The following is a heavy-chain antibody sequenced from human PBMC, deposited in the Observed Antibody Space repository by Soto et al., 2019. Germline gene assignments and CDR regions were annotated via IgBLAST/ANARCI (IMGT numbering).Heavy chain of an antibody. CDR1: GGTFSSYT. Sequence: QVQLVQSGAEVKKPGSSVKVSCKASGGTFSSYTISWVRQAPGQGLEWMGRIIPILGIANYAQKFQGRVTITADKSTSTAYMELSSLRSEDTAVYYCARVPPNYGDYDYYGMDVWGQGTTVTVSS. D-gene: IGHD4-17*01. V-gene: IGHV1-69*02. CDR3: ARVPPNYGDYDYYGMDV. CDR2: IIPILGIA. J-gene: IGHJ6*02.